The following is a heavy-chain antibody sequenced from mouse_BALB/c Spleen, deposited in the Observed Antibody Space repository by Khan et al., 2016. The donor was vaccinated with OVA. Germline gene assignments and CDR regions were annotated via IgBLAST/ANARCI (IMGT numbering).Heavy chain of an antibody. CDR3: ARHDYGGFTY. CDR2: IDPSNSET. D-gene: IGHD2-4*01. V-gene: IGHV1S127*01. CDR1: GYTFTNYW. J-gene: IGHJ3*01. Sequence: QVQLQQSGPELVRPGASVKMSCKASGYTFTNYWMHWVKQRPGQGHEWIGMIDPSNSETRLNQKFRDKATLNVDKSSNTAYIQLSSLTSDDSAVYYCARHDYGGFTYWGQGTLVTVSA.